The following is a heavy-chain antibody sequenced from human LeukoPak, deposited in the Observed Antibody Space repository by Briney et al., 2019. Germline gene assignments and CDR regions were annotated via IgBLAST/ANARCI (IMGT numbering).Heavy chain of an antibody. CDR2: IYYSGST. J-gene: IGHJ6*03. Sequence: SETLSLTCTVSGGSISSSSYYWGWIRQPPGKGLEWIGSIYYSGSTYYNPSLKSRVTISVDTSKNQFSLKLSSVTAADTAVYYCARRPAGVKGYYYYYMDVWGKGTTVTVSS. CDR3: ARRPAGVKGYYYYYMDV. V-gene: IGHV4-39*01. D-gene: IGHD3-10*01. CDR1: GGSISSSSYY.